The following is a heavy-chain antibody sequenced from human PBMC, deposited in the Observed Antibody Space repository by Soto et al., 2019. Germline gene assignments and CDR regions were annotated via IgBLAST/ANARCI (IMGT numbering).Heavy chain of an antibody. CDR1: GFTFSSYA. J-gene: IGHJ4*02. V-gene: IGHV3-64*01. CDR2: ISSNGGST. Sequence: GGSLRLSCAASGFTFSSYAMHWVRQAPGKGLEYVSAISSNGGSTYYANSVKGRFTISRDNSKNTLYLQMGSLRAEDMAVYYCAVYDFWSGYKDYWGQGTLVTVSS. CDR3: AVYDFWSGYKDY. D-gene: IGHD3-3*01.